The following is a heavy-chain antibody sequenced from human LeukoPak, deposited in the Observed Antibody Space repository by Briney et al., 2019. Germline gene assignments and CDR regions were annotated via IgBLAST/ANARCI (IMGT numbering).Heavy chain of an antibody. Sequence: ASVKVSCKASGYTFTGYYMHWVRQAPGQGLEWMGWISPNSGGTNYAQKLQGRVTMTRDTSISTAYRELSRLRSDDTAVYYCARDRRLRGYCSGGSCYSLAGVVDYWGQGTLVTVSS. V-gene: IGHV1-2*02. CDR3: ARDRRLRGYCSGGSCYSLAGVVDY. CDR2: ISPNSGGT. CDR1: GYTFTGYY. D-gene: IGHD2-15*01. J-gene: IGHJ4*02.